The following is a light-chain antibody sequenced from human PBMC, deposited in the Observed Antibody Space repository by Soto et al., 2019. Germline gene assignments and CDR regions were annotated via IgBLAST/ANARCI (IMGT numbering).Light chain of an antibody. CDR2: DAS. Sequence: QSALTQPRSVSGSPGQSVTISCTGTTGAVGTYNFVSWYQHHPGKAPKLMIYDASKRPSGVPDRFSASKSGNTASLTISGLQAEDEADYYCCSYAGSFTWVFGGGTKLTVL. J-gene: IGLJ3*02. CDR1: TGAVGTYNF. V-gene: IGLV2-11*01. CDR3: CSYAGSFTWV.